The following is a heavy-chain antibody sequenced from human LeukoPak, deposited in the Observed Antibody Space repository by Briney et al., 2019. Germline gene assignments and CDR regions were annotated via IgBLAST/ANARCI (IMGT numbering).Heavy chain of an antibody. CDR2: ISSSGSTI. J-gene: IGHJ3*02. CDR3: ARGGGTSYTYYDILTGYDDAFDI. V-gene: IGHV3-11*01. Sequence: GGSLRLSCAASGFTFSDYYMSWIRQAPGKGLEWVSYISSSGSTIYYADSVKGRFTISRDNAKNSLYLQTNSLRAEDTAVYYCARGGGTSYTYYDILTGYDDAFDIWGQGTMVTVSS. D-gene: IGHD3-9*01. CDR1: GFTFSDYY.